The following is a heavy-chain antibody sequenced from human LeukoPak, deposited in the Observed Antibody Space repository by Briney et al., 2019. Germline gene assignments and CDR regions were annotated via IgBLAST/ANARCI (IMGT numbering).Heavy chain of an antibody. CDR2: IRADNGNT. J-gene: IGHJ6*02. D-gene: IGHD6-19*01. CDR3: ARIGVRAVAKDYYYGMDV. CDR1: AHTFTKYY. V-gene: IGHV1-18*01. Sequence: ASVKVSCKASAHTFTKYYISWVRQAPGQGLEWMGWIRADNGNTNYAQKFKGRVTMTTDRSTSTAYMELRSLTSDDTAVYYCARIGVRAVAKDYYYGMDVWGQGTTVTVSS.